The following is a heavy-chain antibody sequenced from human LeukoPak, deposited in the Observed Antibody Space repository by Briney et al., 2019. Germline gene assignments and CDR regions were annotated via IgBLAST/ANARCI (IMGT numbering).Heavy chain of an antibody. Sequence: GESLKISCKGSGYSFTSYWIGWVRQMPGKGLEWMGIIYPGDSDTRYSPSFQGQVTISADKSISTAYLRWSSLKASDTAMYYCASRKNYYDSSGYEDDAFDIWGQGTMVTVSS. CDR1: GYSFTSYW. D-gene: IGHD3-22*01. CDR2: IYPGDSDT. V-gene: IGHV5-51*01. CDR3: ASRKNYYDSSGYEDDAFDI. J-gene: IGHJ3*02.